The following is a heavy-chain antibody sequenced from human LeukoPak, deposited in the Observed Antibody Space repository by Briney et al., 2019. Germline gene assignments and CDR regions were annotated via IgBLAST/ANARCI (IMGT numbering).Heavy chain of an antibody. CDR2: IYSGGRT. D-gene: IGHD3-22*01. J-gene: IGHJ4*02. CDR1: GGSISSGSYY. V-gene: IGHV4-61*09. CDR3: AINSSGDSSGYDY. Sequence: SQTLSLTCTVSGGSISSGSYYWSWIRQPAGKGLEWIGYIYSGGRTIYNPSLKSRLTISSDTSKSQFSLKLSSVTAADTAVYYCAINSSGDSSGYDYWGQGILVTVSS.